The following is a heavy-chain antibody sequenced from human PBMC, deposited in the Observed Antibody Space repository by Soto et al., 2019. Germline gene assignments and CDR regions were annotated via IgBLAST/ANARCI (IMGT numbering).Heavy chain of an antibody. CDR3: AKPYSTTGYERGTFYFDY. Sequence: EVQLLQSGGGLVQPGESLRLSCAASGFTFSSYVMSWVRQAPGTGLEWVSAVSGGGGSTYYADSVKGRFTIARDNSRNTLYLQMSSLRAENTAIYYCAKPYSTTGYERGTFYFDYWGQGTLVTASS. J-gene: IGHJ4*02. CDR2: VSGGGGST. D-gene: IGHD6-13*01. V-gene: IGHV3-23*01. CDR1: GFTFSSYV.